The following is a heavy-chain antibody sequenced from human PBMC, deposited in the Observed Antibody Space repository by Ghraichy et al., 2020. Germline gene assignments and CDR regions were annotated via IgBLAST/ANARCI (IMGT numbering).Heavy chain of an antibody. D-gene: IGHD4-17*01. CDR2: ISGSGGST. Sequence: GESLNISCAASGFTFSSYAMSWVRQAPGKGLEWVSAISGSGGSTYYADSVKGRFTISRDNSKNTLYLQMNSLRAEDTAVYYCAKAGDYGDYVNWFDPWGQGTLVTVSS. J-gene: IGHJ5*02. CDR1: GFTFSSYA. V-gene: IGHV3-23*01. CDR3: AKAGDYGDYVNWFDP.